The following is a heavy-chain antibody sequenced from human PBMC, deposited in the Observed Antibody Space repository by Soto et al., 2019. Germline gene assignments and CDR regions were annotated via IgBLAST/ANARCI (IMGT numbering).Heavy chain of an antibody. D-gene: IGHD2-2*01. CDR2: IIPIFGTP. J-gene: IGHJ5*02. CDR3: ARAFSSIKSYFDT. Sequence: QVQLVQSGAEVKKPGSSVKVSCKASGGSFSSYIITWVRQAPGQGLEWMGGIIPIFGTPDYAQKFQGRVTITADESTTTAYMELSSLTSEDTAVYFCARAFSSIKSYFDTWGQGTLVTVSS. V-gene: IGHV1-69*01. CDR1: GGSFSSYI.